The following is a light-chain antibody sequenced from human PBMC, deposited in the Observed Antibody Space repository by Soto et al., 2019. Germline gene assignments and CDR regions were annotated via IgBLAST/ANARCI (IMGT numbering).Light chain of an antibody. CDR1: QSISTW. Sequence: DIQMTQSPSTLSASVGDRVTITCRASQSISTWSAWYQQKPGKAPKLLIYKASSLEGGVPSRFSGSGSGTEFNITISSLQPDDFATYYCQQYNTYPLTFGGGTKVDIK. J-gene: IGKJ4*01. CDR3: QQYNTYPLT. V-gene: IGKV1-5*03. CDR2: KAS.